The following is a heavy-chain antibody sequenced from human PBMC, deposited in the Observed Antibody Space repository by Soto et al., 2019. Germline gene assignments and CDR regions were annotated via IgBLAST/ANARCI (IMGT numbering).Heavy chain of an antibody. CDR1: GGSFSDYY. Sequence: QVQLQQWGAGLLKPSETLSLTCAVYGGSFSDYYWSWIRQPPGKGLEWIGEFSHTGSTNYNPSLKSRVTISVDTSKNQFSLKLSSVTAADTAVYYCRGYSSGYRVDYWGQGTLVTVSS. D-gene: IGHD5-18*01. CDR3: RGYSSGYRVDY. J-gene: IGHJ4*02. CDR2: FSHTGST. V-gene: IGHV4-34*01.